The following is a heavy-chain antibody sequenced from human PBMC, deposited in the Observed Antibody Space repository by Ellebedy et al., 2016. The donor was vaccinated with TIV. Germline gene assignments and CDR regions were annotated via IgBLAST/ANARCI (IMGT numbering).Heavy chain of an antibody. CDR3: AREVGGGGAY. D-gene: IGHD2-21*01. CDR1: GFTFSTYW. Sequence: GESLKISXAASGFTFSTYWMHWVRQPPGKGLEWVANIKRDGSVKYYVDSVKGRFTISRDNAKNSLYLQMNTLRPEDTAVYYCAREVGGGGAYWGQGTLVTVSS. J-gene: IGHJ4*02. CDR2: IKRDGSVK. V-gene: IGHV3-7*01.